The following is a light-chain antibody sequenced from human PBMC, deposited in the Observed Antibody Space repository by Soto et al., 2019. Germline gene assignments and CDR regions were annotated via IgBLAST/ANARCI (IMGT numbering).Light chain of an antibody. CDR3: QQWHSYPYT. CDR2: YGS. Sequence: DIQMTQSPSTLSASVGDRVTLTCRASQSVSTSLAWYQRKTGKPPKILIYYGSSLEGGVPSRFSGSGSGTEVTLTISRLQPDDFATYYCQQWHSYPYTFGQGTELEIK. CDR1: QSVSTS. V-gene: IGKV1-5*03. J-gene: IGKJ2*01.